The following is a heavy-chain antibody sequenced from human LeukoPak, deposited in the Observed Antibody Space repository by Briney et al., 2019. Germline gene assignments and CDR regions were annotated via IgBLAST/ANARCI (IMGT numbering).Heavy chain of an antibody. Sequence: ASVKVSCKASGYTFTNYGISWVRQAPGQGLEWMGWISAYNGNTNYAQKLQGRVTMTTDTSTSTAYMELRSLRSDDTAVYYCARVVITMVRGVIITGDFDYWGQGTLVTVSS. V-gene: IGHV1-18*01. CDR2: ISAYNGNT. CDR3: ARVVITMVRGVIITGDFDY. D-gene: IGHD3-10*01. CDR1: GYTFTNYG. J-gene: IGHJ4*02.